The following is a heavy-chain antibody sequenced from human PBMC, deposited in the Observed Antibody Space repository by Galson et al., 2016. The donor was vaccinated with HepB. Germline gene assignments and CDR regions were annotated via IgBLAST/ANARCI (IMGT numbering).Heavy chain of an antibody. V-gene: IGHV3-30-3*01. CDR2: ISNDGSNK. D-gene: IGHD1-1*01. CDR1: GFIFRSYA. J-gene: IGHJ6*04. CDR3: ARFIASPWNDYYYYGMDV. Sequence: SLRLSCADSGFIFRSYAMNWARQAPGKGLEWLAVISNDGSNKYFADSVKGRFTISRDNSKNTLYLQMNSLRAEDTAVYYCARFIASPWNDYYYYGMDVWGKGTTVTVSS.